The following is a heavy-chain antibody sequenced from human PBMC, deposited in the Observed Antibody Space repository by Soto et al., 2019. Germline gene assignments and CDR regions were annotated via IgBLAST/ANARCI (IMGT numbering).Heavy chain of an antibody. V-gene: IGHV3-30*18. Sequence: GGSLRLSCAASGFTFSSYGMHWVRQAPGKGLEWVAVISYDGSNKYYADSVKGRFTISRDNSKNTLYLQMNSLRAEDTAVYYCAKDLSSSPPYYYYGMDVRGQGTTVTVSS. CDR2: ISYDGSNK. CDR3: AKDLSSSPPYYYYGMDV. J-gene: IGHJ6*02. D-gene: IGHD6-6*01. CDR1: GFTFSSYG.